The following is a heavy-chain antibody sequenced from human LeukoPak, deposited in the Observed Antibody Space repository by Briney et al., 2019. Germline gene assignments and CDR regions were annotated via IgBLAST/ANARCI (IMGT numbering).Heavy chain of an antibody. J-gene: IGHJ5*02. CDR2: IYPGDSDT. CDR1: GYSFTSYW. Sequence: GESLKISCKGSGYSFTSYWIGWVRQMPGKGLDWMGIIYPGDSDTRYSPSFQGQVTISADKSISTAYLQWSSLKASDTAMYYCARLGYPGIAAERRDWFDPWGQGTLVTVSS. CDR3: ARLGYPGIAAERRDWFDP. V-gene: IGHV5-51*01. D-gene: IGHD6-13*01.